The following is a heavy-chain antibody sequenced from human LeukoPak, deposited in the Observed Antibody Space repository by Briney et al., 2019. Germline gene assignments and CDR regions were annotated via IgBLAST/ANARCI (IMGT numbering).Heavy chain of an antibody. CDR1: GYTFTSYY. J-gene: IGHJ4*02. D-gene: IGHD2-2*01. CDR3: ARDQHYQLPFDY. V-gene: IGHV1-46*01. Sequence: ASVKVSCKASGYTFTSYYVHWVRQAPGQGLEWMGMINPSTSSTSYAQKFQGRVTMTRDMSTSTVYMELSSLRYEDTAVYYCARDQHYQLPFDYWGRGTLVTVSS. CDR2: INPSTSST.